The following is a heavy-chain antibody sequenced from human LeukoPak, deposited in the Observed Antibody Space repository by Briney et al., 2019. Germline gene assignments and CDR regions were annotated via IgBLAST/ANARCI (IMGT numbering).Heavy chain of an antibody. V-gene: IGHV3-48*02. CDR2: FTASGTAM. CDR3: ASSGSYRFDY. CDR1: GFTFSSYS. D-gene: IGHD1-26*01. J-gene: IGHJ4*02. Sequence: GGSLRLSCAASGFTFSSYSMNWVRQAPGKGLEWVSHFTASGTAMFYADSVKGRFTISRDNAKNSLYLQMNSLRDEDTAVYYCASSGSYRFDYWGQGTLVTVSS.